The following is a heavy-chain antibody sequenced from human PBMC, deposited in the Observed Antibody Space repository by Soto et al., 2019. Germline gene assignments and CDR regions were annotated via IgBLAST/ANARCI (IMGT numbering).Heavy chain of an antibody. J-gene: IGHJ4*02. D-gene: IGHD7-27*01. CDR2: IKTKSDGGTA. CDR3: TATLGY. Sequence: PGGSLRLSCAASGFTFSDAWMTWVRQAPGKGLEWVGRIKTKSDGGTADYVAPVKGRFTISRDDSKNTLYLQMNGLKTEDTAVYYCTATLGYWGPGTLVTVSS. CDR1: GFTFSDAW. V-gene: IGHV3-15*01.